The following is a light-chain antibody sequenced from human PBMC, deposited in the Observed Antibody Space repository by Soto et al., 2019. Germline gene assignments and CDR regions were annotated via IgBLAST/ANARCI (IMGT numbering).Light chain of an antibody. CDR1: SNDVGGYNL. V-gene: IGLV2-14*02. CDR3: SSYSSRFTWV. J-gene: IGLJ3*02. Sequence: QSALTQPASVSGSPGQSLTISCTGTSNDVGGYNLVSWYQQHPGKAPKLIIYDLSNRPSGVSNRFSVSKSGNTASLTISGLQAEDEADYYCSSYSSRFTWVFGGGTKLTV. CDR2: DLS.